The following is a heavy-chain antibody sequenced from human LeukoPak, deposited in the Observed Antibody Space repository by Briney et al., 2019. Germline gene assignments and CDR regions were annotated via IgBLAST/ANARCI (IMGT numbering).Heavy chain of an antibody. CDR3: ARYISLTGLYYFDY. CDR1: GGSISSSNW. Sequence: KSSGTLSLTCAVSGGSISSSNWWSWVRQPPGKGLEWIGEIYHSGSTNYNPSLKSRVTISVDKSKSQFSLKLSSVTAADTAVYYCARYISLTGLYYFDYWGQGTLVTVSS. V-gene: IGHV4-4*02. CDR2: IYHSGST. J-gene: IGHJ4*02. D-gene: IGHD3-9*01.